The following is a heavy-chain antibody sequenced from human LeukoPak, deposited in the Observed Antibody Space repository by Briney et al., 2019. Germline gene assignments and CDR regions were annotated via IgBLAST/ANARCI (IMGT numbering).Heavy chain of an antibody. CDR2: INPNSGNT. CDR1: GYTFTDYY. V-gene: IGHV1-2*02. D-gene: IGHD1-26*01. Sequence: ASVKVSCKASGYTFTDYYIHWVRQAPGQGLEWMGWINPNSGNTKSAQKLQGRLTMTRDTSITTAYMDLSRLTSDDTAVYYCTRDDIVGARDFDYWGQGTLVTVSS. CDR3: TRDDIVGARDFDY. J-gene: IGHJ4*02.